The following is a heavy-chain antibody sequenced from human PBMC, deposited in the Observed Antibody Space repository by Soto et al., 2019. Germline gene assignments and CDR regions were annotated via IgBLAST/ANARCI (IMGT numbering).Heavy chain of an antibody. V-gene: IGHV3-23*01. J-gene: IGHJ4*02. CDR2: ISGSGGNT. CDR3: AKDHTTRYYDFWSGRGYYFDY. Sequence: GGSLRLSCAASGFTFSSFAMSWVRQAPGKGLEWVSAISGSGGNTYYADSVKGRFTISRDNSKKRLYLQMNSLRAEDTAIYYCAKDHTTRYYDFWSGRGYYFDYWGQGNLVTVSS. CDR1: GFTFSSFA. D-gene: IGHD3-3*01.